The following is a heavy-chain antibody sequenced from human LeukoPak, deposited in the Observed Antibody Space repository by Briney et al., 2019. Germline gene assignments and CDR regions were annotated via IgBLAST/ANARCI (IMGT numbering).Heavy chain of an antibody. CDR3: ARLILNYGWD. D-gene: IGHD3-10*01. CDR1: GYSFTNFW. CDR2: IYPTDSDP. V-gene: IGHV5-51*01. J-gene: IGHJ4*02. Sequence: GESLKISCKGSGYSFTNFWIGWVRQMPGKGLEWMGIIYPTDSDPKYSPSFQSQVTISVDKSISTAYLQWSSLKASDTAMYYCARLILNYGWDWGQGTLVTVSS.